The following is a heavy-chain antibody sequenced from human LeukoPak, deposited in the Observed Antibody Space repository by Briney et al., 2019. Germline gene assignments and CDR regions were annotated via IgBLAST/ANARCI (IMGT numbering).Heavy chain of an antibody. V-gene: IGHV3-64D*06. D-gene: IGHD5-12*01. CDR3: VKGNSGYVRRYFDY. CDR1: GFNFSSYA. J-gene: IGHJ4*02. Sequence: PGGSLRLSCLASGFNFSSYAMHWVRQAPGKGLEYVSAISSNGGSTYYADSVKGRFTISRDNSKNTLYLQMSSLRAEDTAVYYCVKGNSGYVRRYFDYWGRGTLVTVSS. CDR2: ISSNGGST.